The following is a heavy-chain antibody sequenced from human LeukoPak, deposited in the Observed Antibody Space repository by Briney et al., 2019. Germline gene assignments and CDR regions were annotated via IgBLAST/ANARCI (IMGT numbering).Heavy chain of an antibody. V-gene: IGHV3-30-3*01. CDR2: ISYDGSNK. J-gene: IGHJ6*02. CDR3: ARGDSSGWYGYYYYGMDV. Sequence: GGSLRLSCAASGFTFSSYAMHWVRQAPGKGLEWVAVISYDGSNKYYADSVKGRFTISRDNSKNTLYLQMNSLRAEDTAVYYCARGDSSGWYGYYYYGMDVWGQGTTVTVSS. D-gene: IGHD6-19*01. CDR1: GFTFSSYA.